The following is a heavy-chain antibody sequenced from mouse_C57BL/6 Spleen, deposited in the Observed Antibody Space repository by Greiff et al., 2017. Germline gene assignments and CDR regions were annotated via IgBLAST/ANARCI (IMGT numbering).Heavy chain of an antibody. V-gene: IGHV1-80*01. D-gene: IGHD1-1*01. CDR1: GYAFSSYW. CDR2: IYPGDGDT. CDR3: AITTVQYYAMDY. Sequence: QVQLQQSGAELVKPGASVKISCKASGYAFSSYWMNWVKQRPGKGLEWIGQIYPGDGDTNYNGKFKGKATLTADKSSSTAYMQLSSLTSEDSAVYVCAITTVQYYAMDYWGQGTSVTVSS. J-gene: IGHJ4*01.